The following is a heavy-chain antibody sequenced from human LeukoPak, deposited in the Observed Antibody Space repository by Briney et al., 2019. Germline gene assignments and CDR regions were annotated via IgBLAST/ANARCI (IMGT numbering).Heavy chain of an antibody. CDR2: MNPYSGNT. CDR3: ARVPAARDFGY. J-gene: IGHJ4*02. CDR1: GYTFTNYD. V-gene: IGHV1-8*01. Sequence: GASVRVSCKASGYTFTNYDINWVRQATGQGLEWMGWMNPYSGNTGYAQKFQGRVTMTRNTSINTAYIELSSLESEDTAVYYCARVPAARDFGYWCQGTPVIVSS. D-gene: IGHD2-15*01.